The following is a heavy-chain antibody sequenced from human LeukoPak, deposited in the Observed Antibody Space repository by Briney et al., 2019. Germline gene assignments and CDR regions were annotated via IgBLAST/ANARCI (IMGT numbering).Heavy chain of an antibody. D-gene: IGHD3-3*01. V-gene: IGHV3-15*01. CDR3: TTQEPTIFGVVIPH. CDR1: GFMFSTYW. Sequence: PGGSLRLSCAASGFMFSTYWMSWVRQAPGKGLEWVGRIKSKTDGGTTDYAAPVKGRFTISRDDSKNTLYLQMNSLKTEDTAVYYCTTQEPTIFGVVIPHWGQGTLVTVSS. J-gene: IGHJ4*02. CDR2: IKSKTDGGTT.